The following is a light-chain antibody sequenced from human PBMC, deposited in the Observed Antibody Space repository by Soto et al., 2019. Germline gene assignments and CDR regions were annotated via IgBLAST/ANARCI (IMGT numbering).Light chain of an antibody. J-gene: IGLJ1*01. V-gene: IGLV2-14*01. CDR3: SSYTSSSTLYV. CDR2: DVS. CDR1: SSDVGGYNY. Sequence: QSALTQPASGSGSPGQLITISCTGTSSDVGGYNYVSWYQQHPGKAPKLMIYDVSNRPSGVSNRFSGSKSGNTASLTISGLQAEDEADYYCSSYTSSSTLYVFGTGTKLTVL.